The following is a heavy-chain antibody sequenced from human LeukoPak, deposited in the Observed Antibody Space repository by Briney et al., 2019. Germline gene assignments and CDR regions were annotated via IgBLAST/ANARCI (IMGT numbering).Heavy chain of an antibody. CDR2: ISSSSSYI. V-gene: IGHV3-21*01. D-gene: IGHD3-22*01. Sequence: KPGGSLRLSCAASGFTFSTYAMYWVRQAPGKGLEWVSSISSSSSYIYYADSVKGRFTISRDNAKNSLYLQMNSLRAEDTAVYYCAREHDSLPSGMDVWGQGTTVTVSS. CDR3: AREHDSLPSGMDV. CDR1: GFTFSTYA. J-gene: IGHJ6*02.